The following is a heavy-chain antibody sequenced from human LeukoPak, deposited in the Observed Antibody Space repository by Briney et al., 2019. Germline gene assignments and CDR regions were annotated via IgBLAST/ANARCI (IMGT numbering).Heavy chain of an antibody. J-gene: IGHJ3*01. V-gene: IGHV1-8*01. CDR2: INPNSGNT. CDR1: GYTFTTYD. Sequence: ASAKVSCKPSGYTFTTYDINWVRQATGQGLEWIGWINPNSGNTDRAQKFQGRVTMTTNTSIGTVYMELSSLRSEDTAVYFCARNRETDAFDVWGQGTMVTVSS. D-gene: IGHD1-14*01. CDR3: ARNRETDAFDV.